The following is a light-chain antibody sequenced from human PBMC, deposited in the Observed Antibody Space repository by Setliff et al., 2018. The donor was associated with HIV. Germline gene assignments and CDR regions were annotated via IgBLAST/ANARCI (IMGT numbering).Light chain of an antibody. J-gene: IGLJ1*01. CDR2: DVS. CDR1: SSDVGGYTY. V-gene: IGLV2-14*03. Sequence: QPVLTQPASVSGSPGQSITISCAGISSDVGGYTYVSWYQQHPGKAPKLMIYDVSNRPSGVSIRFSGSKSGNTASLTISGLQAEDEADYYCSSYTSTPLYVFGTGTKVTVL. CDR3: SSYTSTPLYV.